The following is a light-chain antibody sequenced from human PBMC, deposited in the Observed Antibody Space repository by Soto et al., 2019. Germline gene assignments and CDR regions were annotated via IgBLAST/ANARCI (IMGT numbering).Light chain of an antibody. CDR1: QSVGNN. Sequence: EIVVTQSPATLSVSPGETATLSCRASQSVGNNLAWYQQKPGQAPGLLIYEASTRATGIPARFSGSGSGTDFTLTITRLEPEDFAVYFCQQRSNWPSITFGQGTRLEIK. CDR2: EAS. J-gene: IGKJ5*01. CDR3: QQRSNWPSIT. V-gene: IGKV3-11*01.